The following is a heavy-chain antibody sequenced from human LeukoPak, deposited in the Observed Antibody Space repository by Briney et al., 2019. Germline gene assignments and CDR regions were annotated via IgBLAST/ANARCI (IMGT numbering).Heavy chain of an antibody. J-gene: IGHJ6*02. CDR2: ISYDGSNK. CDR1: GFTFSSYA. Sequence: GSLLLSCAASGFTFSSYAMHWVRQAPGKGLEWVAVISYDGSNKYYADSVKGRFTISRDNSKNTLYLQMNSLRAEDTAVYYCARDLVVPAATYYYYYGMDVWGQGTTVTVSS. V-gene: IGHV3-30-3*01. CDR3: ARDLVVPAATYYYYYGMDV. D-gene: IGHD2-2*01.